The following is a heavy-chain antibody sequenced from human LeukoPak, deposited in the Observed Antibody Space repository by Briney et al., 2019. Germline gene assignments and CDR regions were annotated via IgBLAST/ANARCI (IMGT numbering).Heavy chain of an antibody. Sequence: SETLSLTCTVSGGSISSYYWSWIRQPPGKGLEWIGYIYYSGSTNYNPSLKSRVTISVDTSKNQFSLKLSSVIAADTAVYYCARSLYDSSGYYYVPGEVYLFDYWGQGTLVTVSS. V-gene: IGHV4-59*08. CDR3: ARSLYDSSGYYYVPGEVYLFDY. CDR2: IYYSGST. CDR1: GGSISSYY. D-gene: IGHD3-22*01. J-gene: IGHJ4*02.